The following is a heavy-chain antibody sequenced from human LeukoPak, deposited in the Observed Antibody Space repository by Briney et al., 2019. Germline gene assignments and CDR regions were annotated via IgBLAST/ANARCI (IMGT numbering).Heavy chain of an antibody. D-gene: IGHD2-8*01. Sequence: SETLSLTCTVSGGSISSSSYYWGWIRQPPGKGLEWIGSIYYSGSTYYNPSLKSRVTISVDTSKNQFSLKLSSVTAADTAVYYCARTRITNGAYYFGYWGQGTLVTVSS. CDR2: IYYSGST. CDR1: GGSISSSSYY. CDR3: ARTRITNGAYYFGY. V-gene: IGHV4-39*07. J-gene: IGHJ4*02.